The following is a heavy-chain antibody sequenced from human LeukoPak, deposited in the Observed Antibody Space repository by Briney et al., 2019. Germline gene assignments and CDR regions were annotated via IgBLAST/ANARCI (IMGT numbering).Heavy chain of an antibody. CDR3: FGGSGYNSDY. J-gene: IGHJ4*02. D-gene: IGHD3-22*01. CDR2: IFRDGTNP. Sequence: GGSLRLSCEASGFTFSSYWMHWIRQAPGKGLVWVSRIFRDGTNPAYADSVKGRFTISRDNAKNTLYLQMNSLRAEDTALYSCFGGSGYNSDYWGQGTLVTVSP. CDR1: GFTFSSYW. V-gene: IGHV3-74*01.